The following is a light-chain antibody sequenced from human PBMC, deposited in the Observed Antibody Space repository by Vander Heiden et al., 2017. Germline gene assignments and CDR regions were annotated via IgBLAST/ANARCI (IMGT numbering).Light chain of an antibody. J-gene: IGLJ2*01. CDR2: DTT. CDR3: LLSYSGGRQVV. CDR1: TGAVTSGHY. V-gene: IGLV7-46*01. Sequence: QAVVTQEPSLPLSPEGTVTLTCGSSTGAVTSGHYPYWFQQKPGQAPRTLIYDTTKKHSWTPARFSGSLLGGKGALTLSGAQPEDEADYYCLLSYSGGRQVVFGGGTKLTVL.